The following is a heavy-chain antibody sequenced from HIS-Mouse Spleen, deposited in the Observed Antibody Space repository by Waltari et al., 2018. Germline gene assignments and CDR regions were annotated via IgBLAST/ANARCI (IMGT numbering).Heavy chain of an antibody. J-gene: IGHJ4*02. V-gene: IGHV4-38-2*02. CDR2: IYHSGST. CDR3: ARDGPQKSAKYSSSWYY. CDR1: GYSISSGYY. D-gene: IGHD6-13*01. Sequence: QVQLQESGPGLVKPSETLSLTCTVSGYSISSGYYWGWIRQPPGKGLEWIGSIYHSGSTYYNPSLKSRVTISVDTSKNQFSLKLSSVTAADTAVYYCARDGPQKSAKYSSSWYYWGQGTLVTVSS.